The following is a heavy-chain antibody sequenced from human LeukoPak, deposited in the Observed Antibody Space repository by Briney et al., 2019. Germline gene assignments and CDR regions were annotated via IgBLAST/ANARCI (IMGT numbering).Heavy chain of an antibody. CDR2: ISGSGGST. CDR1: GITFSSYG. CDR3: AKRRAGSGWLFDY. D-gene: IGHD6-19*01. V-gene: IGHV3-23*01. J-gene: IGHJ4*02. Sequence: GGSLRLSCAASGITFSSYGMSWVRQAPGKGLEWVSVISGSGGSTYYADSVKGRFTISRDNSKNTLYLQMNSLRVEDTAVYYCAKRRAGSGWLFDYWGQGTLVTVSS.